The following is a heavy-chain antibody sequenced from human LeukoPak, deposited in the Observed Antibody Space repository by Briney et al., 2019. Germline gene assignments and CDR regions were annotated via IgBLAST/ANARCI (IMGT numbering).Heavy chain of an antibody. CDR2: IYYSGST. CDR1: GGSVSSGSYY. D-gene: IGHD3-22*01. J-gene: IGHJ6*02. Sequence: SETLSLTCTVPGGSVSSGSYYWSWIRQPPGKGLEWIGYIYYSGSTDYNPSLKSRVTISVDTSKNQFSLKLSSVTAADTAVYYCAREKYYDSSGYSLGGYYYYGMDVWGQGTTVTVSS. V-gene: IGHV4-61*01. CDR3: AREKYYDSSGYSLGGYYYYGMDV.